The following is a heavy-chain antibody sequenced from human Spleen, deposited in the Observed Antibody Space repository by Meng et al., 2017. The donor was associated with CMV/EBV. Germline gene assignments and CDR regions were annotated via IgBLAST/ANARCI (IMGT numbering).Heavy chain of an antibody. V-gene: IGHV3-23*01. Sequence: GESLKISCAASGFTFSSYAMSWVRQAPGKGLEWVSAISGSGGSTYYADSVKGRFTISRDNARNSLFLQMDSLRVEDTAVYYCARDLVVPAAAHFDYWGQGVLVTVSS. CDR1: GFTFSSYA. J-gene: IGHJ4*02. CDR3: ARDLVVPAAAHFDY. CDR2: ISGSGGST. D-gene: IGHD2-2*01.